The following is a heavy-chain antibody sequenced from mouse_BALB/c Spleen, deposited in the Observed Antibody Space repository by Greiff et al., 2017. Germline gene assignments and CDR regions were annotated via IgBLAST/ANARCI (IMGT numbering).Heavy chain of an antibody. J-gene: IGHJ3*01. V-gene: IGHV3-6*02. D-gene: IGHD4-1*01. CDR1: GYSITSGYY. CDR2: ISYDGSN. CDR3: AREIKLGPFAY. Sequence: EVQRVESGPGLVKPSQSLSLTCSVTGYSITSGYYWNWIRQFPGNKLEWMGYISYDGSNNYNPSLKNRISITRDTSKNQFFLKLNSVTTEDTATYYCAREIKLGPFAYWGQGTLVTVSA.